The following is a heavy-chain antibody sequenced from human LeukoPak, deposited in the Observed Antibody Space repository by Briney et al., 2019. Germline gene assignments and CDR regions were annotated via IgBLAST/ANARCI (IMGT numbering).Heavy chain of an antibody. Sequence: SETLSLTCTVSGGSISSTSHYWDWIRQPPGKGLEWIGSIYYSGSTYYSPSLKSRVTISVDTSNNQFSLTLSSVTAADTAVYYCARHPAGVDAFDVWGLGTMVTVSS. V-gene: IGHV4-39*01. D-gene: IGHD2-15*01. CDR2: IYYSGST. CDR3: ARHPAGVDAFDV. J-gene: IGHJ3*01. CDR1: GGSISSTSHY.